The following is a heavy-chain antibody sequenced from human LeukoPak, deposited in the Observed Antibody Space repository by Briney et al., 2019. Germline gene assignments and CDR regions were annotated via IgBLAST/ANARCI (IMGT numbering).Heavy chain of an antibody. V-gene: IGHV3-21*04. CDR2: ISSSSSYI. CDR1: GFTFSSYS. J-gene: IGHJ4*02. D-gene: IGHD3-16*01. Sequence: GGSLRLSCAASGFTFSSYSMNWVRQAPGKGLEWVSSISSSSSYIYYADSVKGRFTISRDNAKNSLYLQMSSLRVEDTAVYYCARDPGWGALDYWGQGALVIVSS. CDR3: ARDPGWGALDY.